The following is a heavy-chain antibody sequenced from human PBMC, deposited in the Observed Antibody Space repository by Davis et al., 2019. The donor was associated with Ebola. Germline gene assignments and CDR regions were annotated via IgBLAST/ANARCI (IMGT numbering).Heavy chain of an antibody. CDR1: GGSFSAYY. CDR2: INHAAYT. Sequence: PSETLSLTCAVSGGSFSAYYWSWIRQPPGKGLEWIGDINHAAYTYYQPSLKSRVTISLDTSKNQFSLNLYSVTAADTAVYYCARDLRYDSSGYDYYFYMDVWGKGTTVTVSS. J-gene: IGHJ6*03. CDR3: ARDLRYDSSGYDYYFYMDV. V-gene: IGHV4-34*09. D-gene: IGHD3-22*01.